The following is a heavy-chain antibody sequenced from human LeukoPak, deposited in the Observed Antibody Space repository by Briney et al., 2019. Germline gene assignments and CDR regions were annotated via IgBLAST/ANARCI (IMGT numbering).Heavy chain of an antibody. CDR3: ARIHRYCSSGACYVLDN. V-gene: IGHV4-59*02. D-gene: IGHD2-15*01. CDR1: GGSVSGYY. J-gene: IGHJ4*02. Sequence: SETLSLTCVVSGGSVSGYYWGWIRQPPGRGLEWIGYVYYSGSTNYNPSFKSRITISVDTSRNQFSLQLSSVTAADMAVYYCARIHRYCSSGACYVLDNWGQGTLVAVSS. CDR2: VYYSGST.